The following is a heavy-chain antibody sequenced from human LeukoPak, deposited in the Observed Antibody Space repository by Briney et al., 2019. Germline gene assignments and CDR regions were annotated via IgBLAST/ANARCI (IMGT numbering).Heavy chain of an antibody. Sequence: PGRSLRLSCAASGFTFSSYGMHWARQAPGKGLEWVAVISYDGSNKYYADSVKGRFTISRDNSKNTLYLQMNSLGAEDTAVYYCAKDRSPLIGPTPKIYYYYGMDVWGQGTTVTVSS. CDR3: AKDRSPLIGPTPKIYYYYGMDV. J-gene: IGHJ6*02. CDR2: ISYDGSNK. V-gene: IGHV3-30*18. D-gene: IGHD2/OR15-2a*01. CDR1: GFTFSSYG.